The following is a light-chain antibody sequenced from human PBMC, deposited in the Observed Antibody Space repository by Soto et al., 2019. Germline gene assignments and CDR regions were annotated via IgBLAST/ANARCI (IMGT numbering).Light chain of an antibody. J-gene: IGKJ4*01. CDR3: QQYNSYVLT. CDR1: QSISFW. CDR2: DAS. V-gene: IGKV1-5*01. Sequence: DIPMTQSPSTLAASVGDRVTITCRASQSISFWLAWYQQKPGKAPKLLIFDASTLERGVPSRFSGSGSGTEFTLTISSLQPDDFAPYYCQQYNSYVLTFGGGTKVEI.